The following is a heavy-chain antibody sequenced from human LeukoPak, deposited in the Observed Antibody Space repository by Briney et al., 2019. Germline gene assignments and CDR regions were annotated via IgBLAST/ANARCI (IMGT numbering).Heavy chain of an antibody. CDR1: GFTVSGKY. V-gene: IGHV3-53*01. Sequence: GGSLRLSCAASGFTVSGKYMSWVRQAPGKGLEWVAVIYSGGSTYYADSVKGRFTISRDTSKNTLYLQMNSLRAEDTAVYYCATGTDGYNLYAYWGQGTLVTVSS. D-gene: IGHD5-24*01. CDR3: ATGTDGYNLYAY. CDR2: IYSGGST. J-gene: IGHJ4*02.